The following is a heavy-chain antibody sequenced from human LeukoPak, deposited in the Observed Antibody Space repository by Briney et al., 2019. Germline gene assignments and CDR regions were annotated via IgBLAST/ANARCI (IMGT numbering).Heavy chain of an antibody. CDR1: GFTFSSYS. Sequence: GGSLRLSCAASGFTFSSYSMNWVRQAPGKGLEWVSSISSSSSYIYYADSVKGRFTISRDNAKNSLYLQMNSLRAGDTAVYYCAGGAAAGPIGARFDPWGQGTLVTVSS. CDR3: AGGAAAGPIGARFDP. CDR2: ISSSSSYI. V-gene: IGHV3-21*01. J-gene: IGHJ5*02. D-gene: IGHD6-13*01.